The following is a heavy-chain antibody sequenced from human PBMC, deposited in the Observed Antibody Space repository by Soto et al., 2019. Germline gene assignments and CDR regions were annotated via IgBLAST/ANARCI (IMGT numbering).Heavy chain of an antibody. D-gene: IGHD3-10*01. CDR1: GFTFTTYA. CDR3: AKDLHGSGT. V-gene: IGHV3-23*01. CDR2: ISGSGDSR. Sequence: EVQLLESGGGLEQPGGSVRLSCVASGFTFTTYAMNWVRQAPGKGLEWVSSISGSGDSRKYADSVKGRFTISRDNSKNTLYLQMNSLRVEDGALYYCAKDLHGSGTWGQGTLVSVSS. J-gene: IGHJ4*02.